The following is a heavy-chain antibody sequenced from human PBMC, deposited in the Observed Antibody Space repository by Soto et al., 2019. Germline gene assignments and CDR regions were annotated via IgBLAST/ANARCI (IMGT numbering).Heavy chain of an antibody. J-gene: IGHJ6*03. CDR1: GDSVSSNSAA. V-gene: IGHV6-1*01. CDR3: ARGTEYSSSSYHYYYYMDV. Sequence: SQTLSLTCAISGDSVSSNSAAWNWIRQSPSRGLEWLGRTYYRSKWYNDYAVSVKSRITINPDTSKNQFSLQLNSVTPEDTAVYYCARGTEYSSSSYHYYYYMDVWGKGTTVTVSS. D-gene: IGHD6-6*01. CDR2: TYYRSKWYN.